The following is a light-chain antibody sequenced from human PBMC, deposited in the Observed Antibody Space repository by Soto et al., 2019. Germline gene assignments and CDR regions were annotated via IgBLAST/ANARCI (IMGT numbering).Light chain of an antibody. Sequence: QPVLTQSSSASASLGSSVKVTCTLSSGHSSYIIAWHQQQPGKAPRYLMKLEGSGSYNKGSGVPDRFSGSSSGADRYLTISNLQFEDEADYYCETWDSNSWVFGGGTKVTVL. CDR2: LEGSGSY. V-gene: IGLV4-60*02. CDR3: ETWDSNSWV. CDR1: SGHSSYI. J-gene: IGLJ3*02.